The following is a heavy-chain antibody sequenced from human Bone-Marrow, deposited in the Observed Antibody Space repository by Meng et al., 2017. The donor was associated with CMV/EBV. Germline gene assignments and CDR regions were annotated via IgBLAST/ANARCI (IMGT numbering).Heavy chain of an antibody. V-gene: IGHV1-2*02. Sequence: ASVKVSCKASGYTFTGYYMHWVRQATGQGLEWMGWINPNSGGTNYVQKFRGRVTMNRDTSISTAYMELSRLRSDDTAVYYCARRVSRIRLPAAAITIWAVAGPFDYWGQGTLVTVSS. J-gene: IGHJ4*02. CDR3: ARRVSRIRLPAAAITIWAVAGPFDY. CDR1: GYTFTGYY. D-gene: IGHD6-19*01. CDR2: INPNSGGT.